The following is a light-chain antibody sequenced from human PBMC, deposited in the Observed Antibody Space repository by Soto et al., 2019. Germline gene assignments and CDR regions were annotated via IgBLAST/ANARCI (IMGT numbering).Light chain of an antibody. CDR3: QQRSNWPPYT. Sequence: ELVLSQSPATLSVSPGERATLSCRASQSVSSYLAWYQQKPGQAPRLLIYDASNRATGIPARFSGSGSGTDFTLTISSLEPEDFAVYYCQQRSNWPPYTFGQGTKLEIK. CDR1: QSVSSY. CDR2: DAS. V-gene: IGKV3-11*01. J-gene: IGKJ2*01.